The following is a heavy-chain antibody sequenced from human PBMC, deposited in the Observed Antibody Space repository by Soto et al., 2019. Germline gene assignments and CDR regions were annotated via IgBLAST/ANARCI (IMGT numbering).Heavy chain of an antibody. CDR2: INHSGST. CDR3: ARVSSGWPIYYYYYYMDV. D-gene: IGHD6-19*01. J-gene: IGHJ6*03. CDR1: GGSFSGYY. Sequence: SETLSLTCAVHGGSFSGYYWSLIRQPPGKGLEWIGEINHSGSTNYNPSLKSRVTISVDTSKNQFSLKLSSVTAADTAVYYCARVSSGWPIYYYYYYMDVWGKGTTVTVSS. V-gene: IGHV4-34*01.